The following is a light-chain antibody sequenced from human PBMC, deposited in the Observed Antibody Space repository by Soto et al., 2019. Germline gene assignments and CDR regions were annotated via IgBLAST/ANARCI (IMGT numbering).Light chain of an antibody. CDR1: MRDVGAYNL. V-gene: IGLV2-14*01. CDR2: EVR. CDR3: XXYTXXSXXV. J-gene: IGLJ2*01. Sequence: QSALTQPASVSGSAGQSITISCSGTMRDVGAYNLVSWYQQHPGTAPKLIIYEVRNRPSGISSRFSGSRSGNTASLTISGLQSEDEGDYYXXXYTXXSXXVXGGGXKLTV.